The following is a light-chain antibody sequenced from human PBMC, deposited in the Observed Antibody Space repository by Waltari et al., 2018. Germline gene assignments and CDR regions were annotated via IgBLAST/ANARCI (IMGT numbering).Light chain of an antibody. Sequence: DIQMTQSPSSLSASVGDRVTITCQASQDINNFLNWYQQQPGKAPKPLIYDASHLAAGVPSRFTGSGSGTDFTVTISDLQPDDFATYYCQQYRYLPPAFGGGTKVDI. CDR3: QQYRYLPPA. J-gene: IGKJ4*01. V-gene: IGKV1-33*01. CDR2: DAS. CDR1: QDINNF.